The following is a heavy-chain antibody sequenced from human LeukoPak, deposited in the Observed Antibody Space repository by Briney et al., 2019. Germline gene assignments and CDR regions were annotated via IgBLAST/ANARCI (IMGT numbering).Heavy chain of an antibody. Sequence: GASVKVSCKASGYTFTSYGISWVRQAPGQGLEWMGWISAYNGNTNYAQKLQGRVTMTTDTSTSTAYMELRSLRFDDTAVYYCAKTDGGADTVFYMDVWGKGTTVTISS. V-gene: IGHV1-18*01. CDR1: GYTFTSYG. CDR2: ISAYNGNT. J-gene: IGHJ6*03. CDR3: AKTDGGADTVFYMDV. D-gene: IGHD1-14*01.